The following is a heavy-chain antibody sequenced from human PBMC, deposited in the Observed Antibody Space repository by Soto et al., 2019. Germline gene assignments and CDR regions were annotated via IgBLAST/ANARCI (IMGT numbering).Heavy chain of an antibody. CDR2: ISAGGGST. J-gene: IGHJ3*02. D-gene: IGHD4-17*01. V-gene: IGHV3-23*01. Sequence: EAQLLESGGGLVQPGGSLRLSCAASGFTFSTYAMSWVRQAPGKGLEWVSAISAGGGSTYYADSVKGRFTISRDTSINTLYMQMNSLRTEDTAVYYCAHPRGYGVFDAYDIWGQGAMVTVSS. CDR3: AHPRGYGVFDAYDI. CDR1: GFTFSTYA.